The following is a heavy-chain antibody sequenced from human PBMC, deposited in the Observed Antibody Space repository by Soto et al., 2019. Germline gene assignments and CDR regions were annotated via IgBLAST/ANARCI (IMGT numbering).Heavy chain of an antibody. J-gene: IGHJ6*03. CDR3: ARGPYYDLIWNYYYMDV. Sequence: QVQLQESGPGLVKPSETLSLSCSVSGGSISGHYWSGVRQTPGKGLEWIGYMYYSGSTNYNPSLKRRVTISVDTSKNHFSLRLTSVTAADTAVYYCARGPYYDLIWNYYYMDVWGKGTTVTVSS. D-gene: IGHD3-16*01. CDR1: GGSISGHY. CDR2: MYYSGST. V-gene: IGHV4-59*08.